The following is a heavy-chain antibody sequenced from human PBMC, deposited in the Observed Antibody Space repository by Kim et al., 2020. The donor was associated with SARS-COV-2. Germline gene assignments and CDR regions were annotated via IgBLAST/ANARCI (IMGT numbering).Heavy chain of an antibody. CDR2: IYYSGST. J-gene: IGHJ3*02. V-gene: IGHV4-59*13. Sequence: SETLSLTCTVSGGSISSYYWSWIRQPPGKGLEWIGYIYYSGSTNYNPSLKSRVTISVDTSKNQFSLKLSSVTAADTAVYYCARGAVAGGAFDIWGQGTMVTVSS. D-gene: IGHD6-19*01. CDR3: ARGAVAGGAFDI. CDR1: GGSISSYY.